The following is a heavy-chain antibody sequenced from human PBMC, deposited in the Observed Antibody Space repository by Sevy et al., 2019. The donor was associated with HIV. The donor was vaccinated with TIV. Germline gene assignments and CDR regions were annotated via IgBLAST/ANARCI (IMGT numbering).Heavy chain of an antibody. CDR3: ARAKYYYDSSGYYPGGAFDI. D-gene: IGHD3-22*01. Sequence: GGSLRLSCAASGFTFSSYWMHWVRQAPGKGLVWVSRINSDGSSTSYADSVKGRFTISRDNATNTLYLQMNSLRAEDTAVYYCARAKYYYDSSGYYPGGAFDIWGQGTMVTVSS. J-gene: IGHJ3*02. V-gene: IGHV3-74*01. CDR1: GFTFSSYW. CDR2: INSDGSST.